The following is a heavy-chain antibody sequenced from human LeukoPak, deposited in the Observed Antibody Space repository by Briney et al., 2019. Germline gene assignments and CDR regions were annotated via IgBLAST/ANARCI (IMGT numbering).Heavy chain of an antibody. J-gene: IGHJ4*02. CDR3: ARDRPYSGSHGGDY. D-gene: IGHD1-26*01. V-gene: IGHV3-7*05. Sequence: GGSLRLSCAASGFTYSNYWMSWVRQAPGKGLEWVANIKLDGSEKYCVDSVKGRFTISRDNAKNSLYLQMNSLRAEDTAVYYCARDRPYSGSHGGDYWGQGTLVTVSS. CDR1: GFTYSNYW. CDR2: IKLDGSEK.